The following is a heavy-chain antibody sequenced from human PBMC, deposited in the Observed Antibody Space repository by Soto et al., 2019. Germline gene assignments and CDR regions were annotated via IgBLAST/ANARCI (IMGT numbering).Heavy chain of an antibody. Sequence: GGSLRLSCAASGFTFSSYAMSWVRQAPGKGLEWVSVISGSGGSTYYADPVKVRFTISRDNSKNTLYLQMNSLRAEDTAVYYCAQRVQLERRGEYFQHWGQGTLVTVSS. J-gene: IGHJ1*01. CDR2: ISGSGGST. CDR3: AQRVQLERRGEYFQH. D-gene: IGHD1-1*01. CDR1: GFTFSSYA. V-gene: IGHV3-23*01.